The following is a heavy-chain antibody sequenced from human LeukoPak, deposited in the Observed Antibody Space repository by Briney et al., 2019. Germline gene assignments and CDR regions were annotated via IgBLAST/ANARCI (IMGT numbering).Heavy chain of an antibody. V-gene: IGHV4-59*01. D-gene: IGHD2-15*01. CDR3: AGEEVSGYSDH. CDR1: GGSFSSFY. Sequence: PSETPSLTCVVSGGSFSSFYWNWIRQPPGKGLEWIGYIYNSGGTNYNPSLASRVTMSVDSSKKQISLELTSVTAADTATYFCAGEEVSGYSDHWGQGTLVTVSS. J-gene: IGHJ4*02. CDR2: IYNSGGT.